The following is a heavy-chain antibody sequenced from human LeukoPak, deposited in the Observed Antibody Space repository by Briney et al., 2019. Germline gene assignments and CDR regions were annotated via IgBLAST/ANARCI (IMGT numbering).Heavy chain of an antibody. V-gene: IGHV4-34*01. CDR3: ARDHYDYVWGSYRQNWFDP. D-gene: IGHD3-16*02. CDR2: INHSGST. CDR1: GGSFSGYY. J-gene: IGHJ5*02. Sequence: SETLSLTCAVYGGSFSGYYWSWIRQPPGKGLEWIGEINHSGSTNYNPSLKSRVTISVDTSKNQFSLKLSSVTAADTAVYYCARDHYDYVWGSYRQNWFDPWGQGTLVTVSS.